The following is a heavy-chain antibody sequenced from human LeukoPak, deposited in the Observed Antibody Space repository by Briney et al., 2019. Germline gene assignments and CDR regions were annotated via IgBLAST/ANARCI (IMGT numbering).Heavy chain of an antibody. Sequence: PSGTLSLTCAVSGDSISNSHWWSWVRQPPGKGLEWIGVIYLSGDTDYNPSLKSRVTISIDKSKNQFSLKLTYVTAADTAVYYCATAYYDILTGYYDNDYWGQGTLVTVSS. CDR1: GDSISNSHW. CDR3: ATAYYDILTGYYDNDY. D-gene: IGHD3-9*01. V-gene: IGHV4-4*02. CDR2: IYLSGDT. J-gene: IGHJ4*02.